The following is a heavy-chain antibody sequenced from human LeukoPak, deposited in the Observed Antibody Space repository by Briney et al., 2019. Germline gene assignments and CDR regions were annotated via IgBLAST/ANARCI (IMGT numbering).Heavy chain of an antibody. Sequence: SSETLSLTCTVSGVSTSSDYYYWIWLRQSPGKDWDGIGYIYYAGITYRWRHYYHPSLKRRVVISVDTSKTQFSVRPTSVTAADTAVYYCAATYGSLSYLSYYYGMAVWGQGTTVTVSS. D-gene: IGHD3-10*01. CDR2: IYYAGIT. CDR3: AATYGSLSYLSYYYGMAV. J-gene: IGHJ6*02. CDR1: GVSTSSDYYY. V-gene: IGHV4-30-4*01.